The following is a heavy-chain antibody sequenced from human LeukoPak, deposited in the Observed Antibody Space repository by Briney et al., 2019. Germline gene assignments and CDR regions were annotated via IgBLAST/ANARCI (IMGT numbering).Heavy chain of an antibody. Sequence: GGSLRLSCAASGFTFTFSNYGMHWVRQAPGKGLEWVAVISFDGNSKYYADSVKGRFTISRDNYKKTMYLQMNSLRAEDTAVYYCARHASELTLELRAARGYYYDMDVWGQGTTVTVSS. CDR2: ISFDGNSK. CDR1: GFTFTFSNYG. CDR3: ARHASELTLELRAARGYYYDMDV. J-gene: IGHJ6*02. V-gene: IGHV3-30*03. D-gene: IGHD1-7*01.